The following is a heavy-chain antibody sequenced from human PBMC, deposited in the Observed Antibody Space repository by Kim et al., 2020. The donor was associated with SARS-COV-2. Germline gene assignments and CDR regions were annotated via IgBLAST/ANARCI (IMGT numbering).Heavy chain of an antibody. V-gene: IGHV3-23*01. D-gene: IGHD2-2*01. CDR2: ISGSGGST. CDR1: GFTFSSYA. J-gene: IGHJ6*02. CDR3: AKGIVVVPAAIYYYYGMDV. Sequence: GGSLRLSCAASGFTFSSYAMSWVRQAPGKGLEWVSAISGSGGSTYYADSVKGRFTISRDNSKNTLYLQMNSLRAEDTAVYYCAKGIVVVPAAIYYYYGMDVWGQGTTVTVSS.